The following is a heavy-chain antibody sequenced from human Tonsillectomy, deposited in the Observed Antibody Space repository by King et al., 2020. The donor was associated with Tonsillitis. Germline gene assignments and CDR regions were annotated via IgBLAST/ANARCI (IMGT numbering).Heavy chain of an antibody. Sequence: VQLVESGAEVKKPGEALKISCKASGYRFTSYWIGWLRQMPGKGLEWMGIIYPHDSDTRYSPSFQGQVTISADKSIRTAYLQWSSLKASDTAIYFCAKHGAAFDLWGQGTMVTVSS. V-gene: IGHV5-51*01. CDR1: GYRFTSYW. CDR3: AKHGAAFDL. J-gene: IGHJ3*01. CDR2: IYPHDSDT. D-gene: IGHD3-16*01.